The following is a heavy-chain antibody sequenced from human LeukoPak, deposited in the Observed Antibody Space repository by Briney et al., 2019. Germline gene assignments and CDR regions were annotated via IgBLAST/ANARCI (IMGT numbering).Heavy chain of an antibody. CDR3: ASAGPTGYYYYYMDV. J-gene: IGHJ6*03. CDR1: GYTFTSYG. D-gene: IGHD1-1*01. CDR2: ISAYNGNT. V-gene: IGHV1-18*01. Sequence: ASVKVSCKASGYTFTSYGISWVRQAPGQGLEWMGWISAYNGNTNYAQKLQGRVTMTTDTSTSTAYMELSRLRSDDTAVYYCASAGPTGYYYYYMDVWGKGTTVTVSS.